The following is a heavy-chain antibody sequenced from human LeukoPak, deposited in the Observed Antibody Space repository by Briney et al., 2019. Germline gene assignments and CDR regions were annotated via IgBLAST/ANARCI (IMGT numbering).Heavy chain of an antibody. D-gene: IGHD1-1*01. CDR1: GYTFTGYY. V-gene: IGHV1-2*02. CDR3: ARDTNWNGPLD. CDR2: INPSSGGT. Sequence: ASVKVSCKASGYTFTGYYMHWVRQAPGQGLEWMGWINPSSGGTNYAQKFQGRVTMTRDTSISTAYMELSRLRSDDTAVYYCARDTNWNGPLDWGQGTLVTVSS. J-gene: IGHJ4*02.